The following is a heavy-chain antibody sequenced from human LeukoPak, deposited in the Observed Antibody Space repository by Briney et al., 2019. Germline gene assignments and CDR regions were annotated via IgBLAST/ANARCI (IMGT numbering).Heavy chain of an antibody. CDR1: GGSISSYY. J-gene: IGHJ3*02. D-gene: IGHD5-18*01. V-gene: IGHV4-59*01. CDR2: IYYTGST. Sequence: SESLSLTCTVSGGSISSYYWSWVRQPPGKGLEWFGYIYYTGSTNYNPSLKSRVTIDLDTSKKQLSLKLSSVSPGDTAVYCCGREGQQWFLSAYDIWREGKKVTVSS. CDR3: GREGQQWFLSAYDI.